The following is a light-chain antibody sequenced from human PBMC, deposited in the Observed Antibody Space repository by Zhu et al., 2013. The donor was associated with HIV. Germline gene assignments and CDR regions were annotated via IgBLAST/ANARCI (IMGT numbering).Light chain of an antibody. Sequence: QSVLTQPPSVSAAPGQKVTISCSGSSSNIGNNYVSWYQQLPSTAPKLLIYDNNKRPSGIPDRFSGSKSASSASLAISGLQSEDEADYYCAGWDGTLRSREFGGGTKVTVL. J-gene: IGLJ3*02. V-gene: IGLV1-51*01. CDR1: SSNIGNNY. CDR2: DNN. CDR3: AGWDGTLRSRE.